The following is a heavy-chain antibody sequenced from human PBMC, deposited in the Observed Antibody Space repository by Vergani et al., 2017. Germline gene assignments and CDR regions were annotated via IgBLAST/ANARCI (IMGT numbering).Heavy chain of an antibody. V-gene: IGHV3-33*01. CDR3: ARELGLLYNRFDP. CDR1: GFTFNQYG. J-gene: IGHJ5*02. D-gene: IGHD1-14*01. CDR2: TWYDGNNK. Sequence: QVQLVESGGGVVQPGRSLRLSCAASGFTFNQYGMHWVRQAPGKGLEWVAVTWYDGNNKQYADSVKGRFTISRDNSKSTMYLQMNSLRDEDTGVYYCARELGLLYNRFDPWGQGTLVTVSS.